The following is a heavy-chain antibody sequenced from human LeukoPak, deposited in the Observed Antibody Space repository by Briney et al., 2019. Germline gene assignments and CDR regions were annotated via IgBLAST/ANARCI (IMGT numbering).Heavy chain of an antibody. Sequence: PSGTLSLTCAVSGGSISSSNWWSWVRQPPGKGLEWIGEIYHSGSTNYNPSLKSRVTISVDKSKNQFSLKLSSVTAADTAVYYCAITLYGDFPPWYFDYWGQGTLVTVSS. V-gene: IGHV4-4*02. CDR1: GGSISSSNW. CDR3: AITLYGDFPPWYFDY. CDR2: IYHSGST. D-gene: IGHD4-17*01. J-gene: IGHJ4*02.